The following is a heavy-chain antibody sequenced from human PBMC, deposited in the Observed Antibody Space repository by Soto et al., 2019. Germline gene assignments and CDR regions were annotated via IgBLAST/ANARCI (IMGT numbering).Heavy chain of an antibody. CDR2: ISSSSSTI. CDR1: GFTFSSYS. Sequence: QSGGSLRLSCAASGFTFSSYSMNWVRQAPGKGLEWVSYISSSSSTIYYADSVKGRFTISRDNAKNSLYLQMNSLRDEDTAVYYCARDQRICSATSCYYHGMDVWGQGTTVTVSS. J-gene: IGHJ6*02. V-gene: IGHV3-48*02. CDR3: ARDQRICSATSCYYHGMDV. D-gene: IGHD2-2*01.